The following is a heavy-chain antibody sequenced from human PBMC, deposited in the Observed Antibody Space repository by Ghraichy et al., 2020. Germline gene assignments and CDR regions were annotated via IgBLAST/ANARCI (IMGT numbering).Heavy chain of an antibody. D-gene: IGHD6-13*01. CDR1: GFTFSSSS. Sequence: GGSLRLSCVASGFTFSSSSMNWVRQAPGKGLEWVSYISSDSNTIYYADSVKGRFTVSRDNAKNSVYLQMNSLRDDDTAVYYCAKASSAWYEAYFDYWGQGSLVTVSS. V-gene: IGHV3-48*02. CDR2: ISSDSNTI. CDR3: AKASSAWYEAYFDY. J-gene: IGHJ4*02.